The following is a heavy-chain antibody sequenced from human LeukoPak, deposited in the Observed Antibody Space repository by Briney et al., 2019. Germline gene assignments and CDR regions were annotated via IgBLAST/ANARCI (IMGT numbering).Heavy chain of an antibody. CDR3: GTLLSNGPFDY. V-gene: IGHV1-2*02. CDR2: IYPNTGAT. Sequence: ASVKVSCKASGYTFTGYYMHWVRPAPGQGLEWMGYIYPNTGATKYAQKFQGRVTMTRDTSIITAYMELSGLRSDDTAVYYCGTLLSNGPFDYWGQGSLVTVSS. CDR1: GYTFTGYY. J-gene: IGHJ4*02.